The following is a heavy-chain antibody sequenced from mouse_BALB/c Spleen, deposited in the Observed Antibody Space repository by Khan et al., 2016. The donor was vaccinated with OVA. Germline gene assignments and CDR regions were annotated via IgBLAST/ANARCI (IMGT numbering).Heavy chain of an antibody. J-gene: IGHJ2*01. CDR2: IYPGGGYT. CDR3: ARRGAARATGDYFDY. D-gene: IGHD3-1*01. CDR1: GYTFTNYW. Sequence: QVQLKESGAELVRPGTSVKMSCKAAGYTFTNYWIGWVKQRPGHGLEWIGDIYPGGGYTNYNEKFKGKATLTADTSSSTAYMQLSSLTSGDSVIYYGARRGAARATGDYFDYWGQGTTLTVSS. V-gene: IGHV1-63*02.